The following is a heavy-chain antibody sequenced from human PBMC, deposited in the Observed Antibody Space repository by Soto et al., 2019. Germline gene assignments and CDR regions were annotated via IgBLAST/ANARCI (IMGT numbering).Heavy chain of an antibody. CDR2: VFYSGAT. Sequence: PSETLSLTCNVSGGPIKTGDYYWNWIRQPPGKGLEWIGYVFYSGATNYSPSLKSRAAISMDTSKNQFSLSLTSVTAAHTAVYYCARAGFSYGHLLFWGQGIRVTVSS. D-gene: IGHD3-10*01. V-gene: IGHV4-30-4*01. J-gene: IGHJ4*02. CDR3: ARAGFSYGHLLF. CDR1: GGPIKTGDYY.